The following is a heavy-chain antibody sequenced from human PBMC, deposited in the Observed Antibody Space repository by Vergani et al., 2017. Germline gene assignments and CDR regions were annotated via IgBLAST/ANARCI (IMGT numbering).Heavy chain of an antibody. D-gene: IGHD1-26*01. CDR3: ARGVGATGSTLYYFDY. J-gene: IGHJ4*02. CDR1: GGSISSYY. CDR2: IYYSGST. V-gene: IGHV4-59*01. Sequence: QVQLQESGPGLVKPSETLSLTCTVSGGSISSYYWSWIRQPPGKGLEWIGYIYYSGSTNYNPSLKGRVTISVEPSKNQFSRKLSSVTAADTAVYYCARGVGATGSTLYYFDYWGQGTLVTVSS.